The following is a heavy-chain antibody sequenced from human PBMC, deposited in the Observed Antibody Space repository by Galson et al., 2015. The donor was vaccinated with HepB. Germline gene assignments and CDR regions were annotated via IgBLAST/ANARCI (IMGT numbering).Heavy chain of an antibody. J-gene: IGHJ6*02. CDR2: IRSKAYGGTT. CDR1: GFTFGDYA. D-gene: IGHD3-10*01. V-gene: IGHV3-49*03. Sequence: SLRLSCAASGFTFGDYAMSWFRQAPGMGLEWVGFIRSKAYGGTTEYAASVKGRFTISRDDSKSIAYLQMNSLKTEDTAVYYCTAWYYGSGDFFYGMDVWGQGTTVTVSS. CDR3: TAWYYGSGDFFYGMDV.